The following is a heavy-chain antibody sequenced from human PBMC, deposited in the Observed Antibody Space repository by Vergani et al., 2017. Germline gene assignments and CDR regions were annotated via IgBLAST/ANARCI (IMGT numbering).Heavy chain of an antibody. CDR3: ARTGGSYYTWYFDY. CDR2: ISYDGSNK. J-gene: IGHJ4*02. CDR1: GFTFSSYA. V-gene: IGHV3-30*01. D-gene: IGHD1-26*01. Sequence: QVQLVESGGGVVQPGGSLRLSCAASGFTFSSYAMHWVRQAPGKGLEWVAVISYDGSNKYYADSVKGRFTISRDNSKNTLYLQMNSLRAEDTAVYYCARTGGSYYTWYFDYWGQGTLVTVSS.